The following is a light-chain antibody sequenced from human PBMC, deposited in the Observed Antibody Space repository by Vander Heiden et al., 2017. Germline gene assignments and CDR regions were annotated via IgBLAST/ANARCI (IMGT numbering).Light chain of an antibody. CDR1: QSVSTTC. V-gene: IGKV3-20*01. Sequence: DIVLTQSPGTLSLSPGERATLSCRPSQSVSTTCFAWYRQRPGQAPRLLIYGTSTRATGIPDRFSGSGSGTDFTLTVSRLEPEDFAVYYCHQDGNSPLTFDGGTKVEIK. CDR3: HQDGNSPLT. CDR2: GTS. J-gene: IGKJ4*01.